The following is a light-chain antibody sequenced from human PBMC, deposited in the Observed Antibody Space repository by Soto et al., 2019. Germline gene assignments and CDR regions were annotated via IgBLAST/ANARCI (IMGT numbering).Light chain of an antibody. Sequence: DIQMTQSPSSLSASVGDRVTISCRASRSIRTYLNWYQLKPGKAPKLLIYATSTLQNGVPSRFSGSGSGTDFTLTISSLQPEDFATYYCPQSYSSPRFTFGPGTKVDFK. V-gene: IGKV1-39*01. CDR3: PQSYSSPRFT. CDR2: ATS. J-gene: IGKJ3*01. CDR1: RSIRTY.